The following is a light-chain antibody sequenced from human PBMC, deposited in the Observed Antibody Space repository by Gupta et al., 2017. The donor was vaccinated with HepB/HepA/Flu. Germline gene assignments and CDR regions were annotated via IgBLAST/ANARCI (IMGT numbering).Light chain of an antibody. CDR1: QIVSSSY. Sequence: VLTPSPGTLSLSPGERTNLSCRASQIVSSSYLAWYQQKPGQAPRLLIDGASSRATGIPDRFSGSCSGTYFTRTISRLDPEYSAVYYCQQYGSSCTFGQGTKVEIK. CDR2: GAS. V-gene: IGKV3-20*01. CDR3: QQYGSSCT. J-gene: IGKJ1*01.